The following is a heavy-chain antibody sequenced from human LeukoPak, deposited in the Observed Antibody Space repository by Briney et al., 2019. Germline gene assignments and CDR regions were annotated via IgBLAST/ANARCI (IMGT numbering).Heavy chain of an antibody. CDR3: AGGVVIAIFDY. CDR1: GFTFSSNY. V-gene: IGHV3-53*01. CDR2: IYSGGST. Sequence: PGGSLRLSCAASGFTFSSNYMSWVRQAPGKGLEWVSVIYSGGSTYYADSVKGRFTISRDNSKNTLYLQMNSLRAEDTAVYYRAGGVVIAIFDYWGQGTPVTVSS. D-gene: IGHD2-21*01. J-gene: IGHJ4*02.